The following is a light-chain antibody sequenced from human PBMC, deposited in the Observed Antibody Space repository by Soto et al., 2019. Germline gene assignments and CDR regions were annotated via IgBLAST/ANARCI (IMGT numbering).Light chain of an antibody. J-gene: IGKJ1*01. CDR3: QRYGSSRGT. Sequence: EIVLTQSPGTLSLSPGEIATLSCRASQSVSSSYLAWYQQRPGQAPRLLIYGASSRATGIPDRFSGSGSGTDFTLTISRLEPEDCAVYYCQRYGSSRGTFGQGTKVEIK. CDR2: GAS. V-gene: IGKV3-20*01. CDR1: QSVSSSY.